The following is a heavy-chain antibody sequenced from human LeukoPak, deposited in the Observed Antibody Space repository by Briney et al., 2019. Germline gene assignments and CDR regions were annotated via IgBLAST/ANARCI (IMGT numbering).Heavy chain of an antibody. J-gene: IGHJ4*02. CDR2: ISSSGSTI. CDR3: ARHLSGVTGHTYGCGIDY. CDR1: GFTFSDYY. D-gene: IGHD5-18*01. Sequence: PGGSLRLSCAASGFTFSDYYMSWIRQAPGKGLEWVSYISSSGSTIYYADSVKGRFTISRDNAKNSLYLQMNSLRAEDTAVYYCARHLSGVTGHTYGCGIDYWGQGTLVTVSS. V-gene: IGHV3-11*04.